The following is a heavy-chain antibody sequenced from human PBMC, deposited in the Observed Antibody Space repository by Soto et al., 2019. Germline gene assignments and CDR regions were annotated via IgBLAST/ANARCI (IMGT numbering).Heavy chain of an antibody. J-gene: IGHJ4*02. V-gene: IGHV3-23*01. CDR3: AKEDYGDVDC. D-gene: IGHD4-17*01. CDR1: GFTFSSFA. Sequence: GGSLRLSCAASGFTFSSFAMSWVRQAPGKGLQWVSSISGSGTGTYYAGSVRGRFTISRDNSKNTLYLQMNSLRADDTALYYCAKEDYGDVDCWGQGTLVTVSS. CDR2: ISGSGTGT.